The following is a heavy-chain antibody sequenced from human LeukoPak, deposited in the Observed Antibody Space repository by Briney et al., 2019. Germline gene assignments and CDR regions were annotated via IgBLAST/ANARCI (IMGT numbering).Heavy chain of an antibody. J-gene: IGHJ6*02. CDR2: IYYSGST. CDR3: ARRAGSGSYPMDA. CDR1: GGSISSYY. D-gene: IGHD3-10*01. Sequence: SENLSLNCTVSGGSISSYYWSWVRPPPGKGLGWIGYIYYSGSTNYNPSLKSRVTISVDTSKNQFSLKLSSVTAADTAVYYCARRAGSGSYPMDAWGQGTTVTVSS. V-gene: IGHV4-59*08.